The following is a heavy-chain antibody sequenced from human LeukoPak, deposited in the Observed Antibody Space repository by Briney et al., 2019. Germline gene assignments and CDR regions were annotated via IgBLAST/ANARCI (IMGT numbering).Heavy chain of an antibody. D-gene: IGHD5-24*01. Sequence: PGGSLRLSCAASGFTFSSYGMSWVRQALGKGLEWVSAISGSGGSTFYADSVKGRFTIARDNSKNTLYLQMNSLRAEDTAVYYCAKDPVGRDGYNPYYFDYWGQGTLVTVSS. V-gene: IGHV3-23*01. CDR1: GFTFSSYG. J-gene: IGHJ4*02. CDR2: ISGSGGST. CDR3: AKDPVGRDGYNPYYFDY.